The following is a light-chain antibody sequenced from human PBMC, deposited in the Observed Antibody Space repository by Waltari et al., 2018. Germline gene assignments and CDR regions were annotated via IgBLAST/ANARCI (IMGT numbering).Light chain of an antibody. CDR1: QDIGNY. Sequence: DIQMTQSPSSLSASIGDRVTITCQASQDIGNYLNWYQQKPGKAPNLLIVDASNLETGVPSRFRGSGSGTDFTFTINSLQSEDIATYYCQQYDDPHFTFGPGTKVDLK. J-gene: IGKJ3*01. CDR3: QQYDDPHFT. V-gene: IGKV1-33*01. CDR2: DAS.